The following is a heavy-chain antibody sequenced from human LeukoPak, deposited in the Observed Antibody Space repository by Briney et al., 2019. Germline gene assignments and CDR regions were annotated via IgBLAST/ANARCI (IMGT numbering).Heavy chain of an antibody. J-gene: IGHJ4*02. D-gene: IGHD2-21*02. Sequence: SETLSLTCTVSGGSVSSYYWNWIRQPPGKGLEWLGYIYYSGSTNYSPSLKSRVTISVDTSKNQFSLKLSSVTAADTAVYYCARLYCGGDCAVDSWGQGTLVTVSS. CDR3: ARLYCGGDCAVDS. CDR2: IYYSGST. V-gene: IGHV4-59*02. CDR1: GGSVSSYY.